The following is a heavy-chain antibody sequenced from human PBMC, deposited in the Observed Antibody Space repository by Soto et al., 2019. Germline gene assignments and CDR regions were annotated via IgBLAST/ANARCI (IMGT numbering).Heavy chain of an antibody. V-gene: IGHV3-21*01. CDR3: ARDGDYYYYGMDV. J-gene: IGHJ6*02. CDR2: ISSSSSYI. D-gene: IGHD3-16*01. Sequence: LRLSCAASGFAFSSYSMNWVRQAPGKGLEWVSSISSSSSYIYYADSVKGRFTISRDNAKNSLYLQMNSLRAEDTAVYYCARDGDYYYYGMDVWGQGTTVTVSS. CDR1: GFAFSSYS.